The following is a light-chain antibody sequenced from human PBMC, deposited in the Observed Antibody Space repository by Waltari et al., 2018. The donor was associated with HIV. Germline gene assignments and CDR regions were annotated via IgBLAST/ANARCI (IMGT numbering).Light chain of an antibody. J-gene: IGKJ1*01. CDR3: QQYNNYWT. Sequence: DIQMTQSPSTLSASVGDRVTITCRASQSNSNWLAWYQQKPGKAPKLLIYKASSLESGVPSRFSVSGSGTEFTLTISSLQPDYFATYYCQQYNNYWTFGQGTKVEIK. CDR2: KAS. CDR1: QSNSNW. V-gene: IGKV1-5*03.